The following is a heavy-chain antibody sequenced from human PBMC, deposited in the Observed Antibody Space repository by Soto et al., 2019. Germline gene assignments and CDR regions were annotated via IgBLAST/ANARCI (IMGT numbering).Heavy chain of an antibody. J-gene: IGHJ3*02. Sequence: PGGSLRLSCAASGFTVSSNYMSWVRQAPGKGLEWVLFIFSGGSTYYAVSVKGRFTISRHNSKNTLYLQMNSLRAEDTAVFYCARDRGAFRGEAHHDAFDIWGQGTMVTVSS. V-gene: IGHV3-53*04. CDR2: IFSGGST. CDR1: GFTVSSNY. D-gene: IGHD3-16*01. CDR3: ARDRGAFRGEAHHDAFDI.